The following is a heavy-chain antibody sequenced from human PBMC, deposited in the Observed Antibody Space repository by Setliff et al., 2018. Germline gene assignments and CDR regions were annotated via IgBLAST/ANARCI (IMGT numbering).Heavy chain of an antibody. J-gene: IGHJ4*02. CDR3: ARSFSRREKFLLDY. V-gene: IGHV4-34*12. CDR1: GASVRSGPYY. CDR2: IIHSGST. Sequence: SETLSLTCTVSGASVRSGPYYWSWIRQPPGKRLEWIGEIIHSGSTNYNPSLKSRVTISMDTSKNQFSLKVSSVTAADTAVYYCARSFSRREKFLLDYWGQGALVTVSS.